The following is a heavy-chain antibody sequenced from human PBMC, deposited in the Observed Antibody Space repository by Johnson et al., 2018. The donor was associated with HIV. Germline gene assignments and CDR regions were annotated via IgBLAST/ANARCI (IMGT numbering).Heavy chain of an antibody. CDR3: AKDTTFSSSHAFDI. V-gene: IGHV3-9*01. J-gene: IGHJ3*02. CDR1: GFTFDDYA. D-gene: IGHD6-6*01. Sequence: EVQLVESGGGLIQPGGSLRLSCAASGFTFDDYAMHWVRQAPGKGLEWVSGISWNSGSIGYADSVKGRFTISRDNAKNSLYLQMNSLRAEDTALYYCAKDTTFSSSHAFDIWGQGTMVTVSS. CDR2: ISWNSGSI.